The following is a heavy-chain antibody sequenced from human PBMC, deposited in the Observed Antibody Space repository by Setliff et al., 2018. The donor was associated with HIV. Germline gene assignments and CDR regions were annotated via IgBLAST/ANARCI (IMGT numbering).Heavy chain of an antibody. D-gene: IGHD3-22*01. CDR2: MNPNSDNT. Sequence: ASVKVSCKASGYTFTNSDINWVRQATGQGLEWMGWMNPNSDNTGYAHKFQGRVTMTRDTSISTAYMELSSLTSEDTAVYYCARGGGSSYLYHSRGSEYFQYWGQGALVTVSS. CDR3: ARGGGSSYLYHSRGSEYFQY. CDR1: GYTFTNSD. V-gene: IGHV1-8*02. J-gene: IGHJ1*01.